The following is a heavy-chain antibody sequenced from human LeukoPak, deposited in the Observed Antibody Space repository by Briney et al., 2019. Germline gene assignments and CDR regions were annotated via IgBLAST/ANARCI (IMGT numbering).Heavy chain of an antibody. CDR1: GFTFSSYA. D-gene: IGHD3-10*01. J-gene: IGHJ6*03. CDR2: ISYDGSNK. CDR3: ASKGGTMVRGVMYYYMDV. V-gene: IGHV3-30*04. Sequence: PGRSLRLSCAASGFTFSSYAMHWVRQAPGKGLEWVAVISYDGSNKYYADSVKGRFTISRDNSKNTLYLQMNSLRAEDTAVYYCASKGGTMVRGVMYYYMDVWGKGTTVTISS.